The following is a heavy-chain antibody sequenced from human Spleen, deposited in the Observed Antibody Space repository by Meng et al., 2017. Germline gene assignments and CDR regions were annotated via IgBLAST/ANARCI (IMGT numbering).Heavy chain of an antibody. D-gene: IGHD3-10*01. CDR3: ARGRVNYYGSGSYNNYYYYGMDV. V-gene: IGHV1-18*01. Sequence: ASVKVSCKASGYTFTNYGISWVRQAPGQGLEWMGWISANNGNTHYAQKFQDRVTMTTDTSTSTAYMELRSLRSEDTAVYYCARGRVNYYGSGSYNNYYYYGMDVWGQGTTVTVSS. J-gene: IGHJ6*02. CDR2: ISANNGNT. CDR1: GYTFTNYG.